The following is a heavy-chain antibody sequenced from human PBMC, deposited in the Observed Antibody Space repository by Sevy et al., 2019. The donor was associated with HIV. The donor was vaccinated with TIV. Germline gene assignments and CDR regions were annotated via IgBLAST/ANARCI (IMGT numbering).Heavy chain of an antibody. CDR3: AREGCTKPHDY. V-gene: IGHV3-23*01. D-gene: IGHD2-8*01. CDR1: GFTFSKYS. CDR2: LSFGCGEI. J-gene: IGHJ4*02. Sequence: GGSLRLSCAASGFTFSKYSMSWVRQPPGKGLEWVSTLSFGCGEINYADSVKGRFTISRDSSKSSVYLQMNNQRPEDTAVYYCAREGCTKPHDYWGQGTLVTVSS.